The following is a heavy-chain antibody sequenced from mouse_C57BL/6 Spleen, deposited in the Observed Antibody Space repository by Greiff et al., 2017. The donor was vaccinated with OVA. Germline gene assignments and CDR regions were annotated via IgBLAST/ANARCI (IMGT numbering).Heavy chain of an antibody. CDR1: GYSFTSYY. Sequence: VQLQQSGPELVKPGASVKISCKASGYSFTSYYIHWVKQRPGQGLEWIGWIYPGSGNTKYNEKFKGKATLTADTSSSTAYMQPSSLTSEDSAVYYCARAGWDWYFDVWGTGTTVTVSS. D-gene: IGHD1-2*01. CDR2: IYPGSGNT. V-gene: IGHV1-66*01. J-gene: IGHJ1*03. CDR3: ARAGWDWYFDV.